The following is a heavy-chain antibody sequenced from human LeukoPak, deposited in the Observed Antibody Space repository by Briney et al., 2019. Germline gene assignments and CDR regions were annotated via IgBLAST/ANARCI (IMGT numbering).Heavy chain of an antibody. V-gene: IGHV3-74*01. CDR1: GFTFSSYY. CDR2: IDSDGNIT. CDR3: ARGRRPEGTGTTFDAFDI. D-gene: IGHD1-1*01. Sequence: GGSLRLSCAASGFTFSSYYIHWVRQAPGKGLVWVSRIDSDGNITTYADSVKGRFTISRDNAKNTLYLQMNSLRAEDTAVYYCARGRRPEGTGTTFDAFDIWGQGTMVTVSS. J-gene: IGHJ3*02.